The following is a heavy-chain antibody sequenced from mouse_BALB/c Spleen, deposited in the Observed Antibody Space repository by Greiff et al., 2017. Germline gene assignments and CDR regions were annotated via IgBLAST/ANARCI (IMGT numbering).Heavy chain of an antibody. V-gene: IGHV5-9-3*01. D-gene: IGHD2-4*01. CDR2: ISSGGSYT. CDR3: ARHETMITLFDY. J-gene: IGHJ2*01. Sequence: EVKLMESGGGLVKPGGSLKLSCAASGFTFSSYAMSWVRQTPEKRLEWVATISSGGSYTYYPDSVKGRFTISRDNAKNTLYLQMSSLRSEDTAMYYCARHETMITLFDYWGQGTTLTVSS. CDR1: GFTFSSYA.